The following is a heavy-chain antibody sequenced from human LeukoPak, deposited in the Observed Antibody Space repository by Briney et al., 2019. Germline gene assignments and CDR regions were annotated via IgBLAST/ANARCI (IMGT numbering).Heavy chain of an antibody. J-gene: IGHJ3*01. CDR2: ISGGGDKT. CDR3: AKDLALAGTGGGFDV. D-gene: IGHD6-19*01. V-gene: IGHV3-23*01. Sequence: GGSLRLSCAASGFTFSSYWMSWVRQAPGKGLEWVSGISGGGDKTYYADSVNGRFTISRDNSKNTVSLQMSSLRAEDTALYYCAKDLALAGTGGGFDVWGQGTRVAVSS. CDR1: GFTFSSYW.